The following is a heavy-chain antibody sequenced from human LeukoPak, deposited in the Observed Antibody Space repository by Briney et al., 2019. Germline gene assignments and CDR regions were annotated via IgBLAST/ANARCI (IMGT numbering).Heavy chain of an antibody. CDR1: GFTFSSYA. V-gene: IGHV3-23*01. D-gene: IGHD6-19*01. CDR3: VKPQAVADAFDI. J-gene: IGHJ3*02. CDR2: ISGSGGNT. Sequence: TGGSLRLSCAVSGFTFSSYAMSWVRQAPGKGLEWVSGISGSGGNTYYADSVKGRFTISRDNSKSTMYLQMNSLRAKDTAVYYCVKPQAVADAFDIWGRGTMVTVSS.